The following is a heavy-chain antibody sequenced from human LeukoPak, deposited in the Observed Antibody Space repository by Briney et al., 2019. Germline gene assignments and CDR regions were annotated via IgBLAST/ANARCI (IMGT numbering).Heavy chain of an antibody. CDR3: ARHHYDQLVSWFDP. J-gene: IGHJ5*02. CDR2: IYYTGST. Sequence: SETLSLTCTVSGGSISDYYWRWIRQPPGKGLEGIGYIYYTGSTNYNPSLKSRVTISVDTSKNHFSLKLRSVTAADTAIYYCARHHYDQLVSWFDPWGQGTLVTVSS. V-gene: IGHV4-59*08. CDR1: GGSISDYY. D-gene: IGHD2-2*01.